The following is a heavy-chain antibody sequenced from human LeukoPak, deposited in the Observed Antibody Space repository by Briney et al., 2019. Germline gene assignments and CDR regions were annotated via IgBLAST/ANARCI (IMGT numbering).Heavy chain of an antibody. V-gene: IGHV1-46*01. CDR3: ARGSDVLRYFDWLYYFDY. J-gene: IGHJ4*02. CDR1: GYTFTSYY. D-gene: IGHD3-9*01. CDR2: INPSGGST. Sequence: ASVKVSCNASGYTFTSYYMHWVRQAPGQGLEWMGIINPSGGSTSYAQKFQGRVTMTRDTSTSTVYMELSSLRSEDTAVYYCARGSDVLRYFDWLYYFDYWGQGTLVTVSS.